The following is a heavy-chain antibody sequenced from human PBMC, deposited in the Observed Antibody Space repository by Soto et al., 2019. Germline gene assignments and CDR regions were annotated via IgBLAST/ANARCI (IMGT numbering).Heavy chain of an antibody. J-gene: IGHJ6*02. CDR1: GYTFTTYY. Sequence: QVQLVQSGAEVKKPGASVKVCCKASGYTFTTYYIHWVRQAPGQGLEWMGIIKPTSGSAGYAQKFQVSATMTRETLPRTFNRELSRLRSQHTAVYYSARGSDLPYYFSRLDGRGHGTTFTVSS. V-gene: IGHV1-46*03. CDR2: IKPTSGSA. D-gene: IGHD1-26*01. CDR3: ARGSDLPYYFSRLDG.